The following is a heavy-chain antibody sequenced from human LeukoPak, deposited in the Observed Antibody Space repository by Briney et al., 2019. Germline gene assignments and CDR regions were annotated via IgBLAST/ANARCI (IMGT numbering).Heavy chain of an antibody. Sequence: GGSLRLSCAASGFTFSSYGMHWVRQAPGTGLEWVAVISFDGSDEYYADSVKGRFTISKDKSKNTLFLQMNSLRAEDTAVYYCAKEVYSYGPRGLDYWGQGTLVTVSS. CDR3: AKEVYSYGPRGLDY. V-gene: IGHV3-33*03. J-gene: IGHJ4*02. CDR2: ISFDGSDE. D-gene: IGHD5-18*01. CDR1: GFTFSSYG.